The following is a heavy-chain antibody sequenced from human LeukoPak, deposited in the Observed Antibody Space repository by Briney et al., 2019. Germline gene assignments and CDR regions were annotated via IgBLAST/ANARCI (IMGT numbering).Heavy chain of an antibody. CDR2: IYHSGST. D-gene: IGHD2-15*01. V-gene: IGHV4-38-2*02. J-gene: IGHJ5*02. Sequence: SETLSLTCAVSGYSTSSGYHWGWIRQPPGKGLEWIGSIYHSGSTYYNPSLKSRVTISVDTSKNQFSLKLSSVTAADTAVYYCARDGSSVVVAATHWFDPWGQGTLVTVSS. CDR3: ARDGSSVVVAATHWFDP. CDR1: GYSTSSGYH.